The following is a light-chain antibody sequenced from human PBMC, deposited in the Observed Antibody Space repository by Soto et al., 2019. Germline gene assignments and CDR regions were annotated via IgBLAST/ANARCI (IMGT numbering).Light chain of an antibody. CDR2: DAS. CDR3: QQRGSWPWT. CDR1: QSVSSS. J-gene: IGKJ1*01. Sequence: EIFLTQSPATLSLSPGERATLSCGASQSVSSSLAWYQQKPGQAPRLLIYDASNRATGIPARFSGSGSGTDLTITISSLETEDFAIYYCQQRGSWPWTFGQGTKVDIK. V-gene: IGKV3-11*01.